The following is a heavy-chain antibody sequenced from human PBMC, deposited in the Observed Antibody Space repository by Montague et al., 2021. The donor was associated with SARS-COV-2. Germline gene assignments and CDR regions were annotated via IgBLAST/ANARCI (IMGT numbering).Heavy chain of an antibody. CDR3: ARIRDYDILTGYYNHYGMDV. J-gene: IGHJ6*02. CDR2: IDWDDDK. V-gene: IGHV2-70*01. CDR1: GFSLSTSGMC. D-gene: IGHD3-9*01. Sequence: PALVKPTQTLTLTCTFSGFSLSTSGMCVSWIRQPPGKALEWLALIDWDDDKYYSTSLKTRLTISKDTSKNQVVLTMTNMDPVDTATYYCARIRDYDILTGYYNHYGMDVWGQGTTVTVSS.